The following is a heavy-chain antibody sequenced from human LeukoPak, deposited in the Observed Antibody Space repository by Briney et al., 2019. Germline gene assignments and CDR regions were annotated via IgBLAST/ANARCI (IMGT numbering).Heavy chain of an antibody. Sequence: SETLSLTCTVSGGSISSGGYYWSWIRQPPGKGLEWIGYIYHSGSTYYNPSLKSRVTISVDRSKNQFSLKLSSVTAADTAVYYCARVVGYSYLDYWGQGTLVTVSS. D-gene: IGHD5-18*01. V-gene: IGHV4-30-2*01. CDR2: IYHSGST. J-gene: IGHJ4*02. CDR3: ARVVGYSYLDY. CDR1: GGSISSGGYY.